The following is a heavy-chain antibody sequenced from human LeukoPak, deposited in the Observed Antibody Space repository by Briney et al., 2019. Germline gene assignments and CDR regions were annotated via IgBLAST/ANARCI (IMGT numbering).Heavy chain of an antibody. Sequence: SETLSLTCAVYGGSFSGYYWSWIRQPPGKGLEWIGEINHSGSTNYNPSLKSRVTISVDTSKNQFPLKLSSVTAADTAVYYCARRGPDYGDYEVYFDYWGQGTLVTVSS. J-gene: IGHJ4*02. D-gene: IGHD4-17*01. CDR3: ARRGPDYGDYEVYFDY. V-gene: IGHV4-34*01. CDR1: GGSFSGYY. CDR2: INHSGST.